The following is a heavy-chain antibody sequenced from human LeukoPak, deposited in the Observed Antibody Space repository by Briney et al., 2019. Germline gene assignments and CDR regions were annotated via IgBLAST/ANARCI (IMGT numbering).Heavy chain of an antibody. D-gene: IGHD3-22*01. J-gene: IGHJ3*02. CDR3: ATDKGYYDSSGYFGLYAFDI. CDR2: FDPEDGET. V-gene: IGHV1-24*01. CDR1: GYTLTELS. Sequence: ASVTVSCKVSGYTLTELSMHWVRQAPGKGLEWMGGFDPEDGETIYAQKFQGRVTMTEDTSTDTAYMELSGLRSEDTAVYYCATDKGYYDSSGYFGLYAFDIWGQGTMVTVSS.